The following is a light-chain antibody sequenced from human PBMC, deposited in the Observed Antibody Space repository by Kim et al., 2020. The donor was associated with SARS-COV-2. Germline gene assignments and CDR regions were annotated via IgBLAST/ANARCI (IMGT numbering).Light chain of an antibody. CDR2: DDS. Sequence: PGKQARITCRGNNIGSKSVHCYQQKPGQAPVLVVYDDSDRPSGIPERFSGSNSGNTATLTISRVEAGDEADYYCQVWDSSSDHVVFGGGTQLTV. CDR3: QVWDSSSDHVV. CDR1: NIGSKS. V-gene: IGLV3-21*03. J-gene: IGLJ2*01.